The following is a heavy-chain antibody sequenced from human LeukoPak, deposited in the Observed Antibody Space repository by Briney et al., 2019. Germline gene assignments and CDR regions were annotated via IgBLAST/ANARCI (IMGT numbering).Heavy chain of an antibody. D-gene: IGHD1/OR15-1a*01. CDR2: IYDSGST. J-gene: IGHJ4*02. V-gene: IGHV4-39*01. Sequence: SETLSLTCTVSGGSIRSSYYYWGWIRQPPGKGLEWIGSIYDSGSTYYNPSLKSRVTISVDTSKNQFSLKLNSVTAADTAVYYCARHGNSNFDYWGQGTLVTVTS. CDR3: ARHGNSNFDY. CDR1: GGSIRSSYYY.